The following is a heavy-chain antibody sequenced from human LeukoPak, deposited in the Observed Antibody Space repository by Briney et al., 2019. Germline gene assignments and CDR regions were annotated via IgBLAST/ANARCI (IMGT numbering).Heavy chain of an antibody. D-gene: IGHD2-2*03. CDR3: ARDWIEGDWFDP. CDR2: VNPNSGGT. CDR1: GYTFTGYY. V-gene: IGHV1-2*02. Sequence: GASVKVSCKASGYTFTGYYMHWVRQAPGQGLEWMGWVNPNSGGTNYAQKFQGRVTMTRDTSISTAYMELSRLRSDDTAVYYCARDWIEGDWFDPWGQGTLVTVSS. J-gene: IGHJ5*02.